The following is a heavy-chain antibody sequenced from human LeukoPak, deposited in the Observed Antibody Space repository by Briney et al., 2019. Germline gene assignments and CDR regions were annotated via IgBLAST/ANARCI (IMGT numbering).Heavy chain of an antibody. Sequence: GGSLRLSCVASGLPIADFAMHWVRQAPGKGLEWVSLISGDGVSTFYADSVKGRLSISRDNSKNSLYLEMNSLRTEDAAVYYCAKESGKFDYWGQGTLVAVSS. J-gene: IGHJ4*02. CDR1: GLPIADFA. CDR2: ISGDGVST. V-gene: IGHV3-43*02. CDR3: AKESGKFDY.